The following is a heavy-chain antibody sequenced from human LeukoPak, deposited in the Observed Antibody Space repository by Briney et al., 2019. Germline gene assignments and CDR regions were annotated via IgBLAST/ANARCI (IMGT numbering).Heavy chain of an antibody. CDR3: AKDLDGGNAVDAFDI. D-gene: IGHD4-23*01. CDR1: GFTFSSYW. J-gene: IGHJ3*02. V-gene: IGHV3-74*01. CDR2: INSDGSST. Sequence: PGGSLRLSCAASGFTFSSYWMSWVRQAPGKGLVWVSRINSDGSSTSYADSVKGRFTISRDNAKNTLYLQMNSLRAEDTAVYYCAKDLDGGNAVDAFDIWGQGTMVTVSS.